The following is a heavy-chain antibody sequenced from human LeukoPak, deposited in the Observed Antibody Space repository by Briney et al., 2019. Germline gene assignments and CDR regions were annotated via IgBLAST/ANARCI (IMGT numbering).Heavy chain of an antibody. D-gene: IGHD3-9*01. CDR1: GGSISGYY. V-gene: IGHV4-59*01. CDR2: IYSSGST. Sequence: PSETLSLTCTVSGGSISGYYWGWIRQPPGKGLGWVGYIYSSGSTNYNPSLKSRVTISVDTSKNQFSLKLTSVTAADTAVYYCTREGPPVRDTGFYDYWGQGTLVTVSP. CDR3: TREGPPVRDTGFYDY. J-gene: IGHJ4*02.